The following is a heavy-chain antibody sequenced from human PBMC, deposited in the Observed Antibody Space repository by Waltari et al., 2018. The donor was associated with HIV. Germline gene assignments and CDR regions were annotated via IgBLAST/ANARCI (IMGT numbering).Heavy chain of an antibody. CDR2: INQAGTVR. D-gene: IGHD3-10*01. CDR3: ATTHGSGAYDNDFDY. J-gene: IGHJ4*02. CDR1: GYTFSFYW. Sequence: EVKLEESGGGWVQPGGSLTLTCEASGYTFSFYWLSWVRQAPGKCPELGANINQAGTVRHYVDAGRSRVTISRDNGKTSLLLQMHSLSGEDTAVDYCATTHGSGAYDNDFDYWGQGTLV. V-gene: IGHV3-7*01.